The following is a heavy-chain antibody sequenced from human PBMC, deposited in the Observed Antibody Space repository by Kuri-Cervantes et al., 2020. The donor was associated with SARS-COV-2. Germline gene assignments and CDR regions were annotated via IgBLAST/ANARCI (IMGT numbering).Heavy chain of an antibody. D-gene: IGHD6-19*01. CDR1: GGSFSGYY. Sequence: SETLSLTSAVYGGSFSGYYWSWIRQTPGKGLEWIGEINQSGNTHYNPSLESRATISVGTSKNQFYLKLSPMTAADTAVYYCARGGSAWYIDYWGQGTLVTVSS. CDR3: ARGGSAWYIDY. V-gene: IGHV4-34*01. J-gene: IGHJ4*02. CDR2: INQSGNT.